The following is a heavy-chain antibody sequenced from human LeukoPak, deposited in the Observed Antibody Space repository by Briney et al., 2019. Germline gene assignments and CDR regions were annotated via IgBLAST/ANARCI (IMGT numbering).Heavy chain of an antibody. CDR3: AKGRYYYGSDPNRALDY. Sequence: HPGGSLRLSCAASGFTFSSYAMSWARQAPGKGLEWVSAISGSGGSTYYADSVKGRFTISRDNSKNTLYLQMNRLRAEDTAVYYCAKGRYYYGSDPNRALDYWGQGTLVTVSS. V-gene: IGHV3-23*01. J-gene: IGHJ4*02. D-gene: IGHD3-10*01. CDR1: GFTFSSYA. CDR2: ISGSGGST.